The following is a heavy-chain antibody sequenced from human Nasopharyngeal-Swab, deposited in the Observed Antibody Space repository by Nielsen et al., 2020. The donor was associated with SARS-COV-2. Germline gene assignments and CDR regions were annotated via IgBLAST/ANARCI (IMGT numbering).Heavy chain of an antibody. CDR1: GGTFSSYA. D-gene: IGHD2/OR15-2a*01. CDR3: ARNLERKRTFSYYYYMDV. CDR2: IIPMFGTA. J-gene: IGHJ6*03. V-gene: IGHV1-69*06. Sequence: SVKVSCKASGGTFSSYAISWVRQAPGQGLEWMGGIIPMFGTANYAQKFQGRVTITADKSTSTAYMELSSLRSEDTAVYYCARNLERKRTFSYYYYMDVWGKGTTVTVSS.